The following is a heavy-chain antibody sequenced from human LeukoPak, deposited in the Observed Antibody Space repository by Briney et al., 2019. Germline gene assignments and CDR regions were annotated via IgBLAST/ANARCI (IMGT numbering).Heavy chain of an antibody. CDR1: GYTFTGYY. J-gene: IGHJ4*02. CDR2: INPNSGGT. Sequence: ASVKVSCKASGYTFTGYYMHWVRQAPGQGLEWMGWINPNSGGTNYAQKFQGRATMTRDTSISTAYMELGRLRSDDTAVYYCAREGPIVGATHLVDYWGQGTLVTVSS. D-gene: IGHD1-26*01. CDR3: AREGPIVGATHLVDY. V-gene: IGHV1-2*02.